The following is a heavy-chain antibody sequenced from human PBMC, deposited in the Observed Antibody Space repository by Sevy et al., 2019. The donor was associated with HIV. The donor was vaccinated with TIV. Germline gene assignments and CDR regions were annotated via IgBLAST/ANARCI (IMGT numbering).Heavy chain of an antibody. CDR1: GYTFTNYG. V-gene: IGHV1-18*01. CDR3: ARDLSQTGRFGAFDI. Sequence: ASVKVSCKASGYTFTNYGISWVRQAPGQGLEWMGWISAHNGNTNYAQKLQGRVTMTTDTSTSTASMELRSLRADDTAVYYCARDLSQTGRFGAFDIWGQGTMVTVSS. CDR2: ISAHNGNT. J-gene: IGHJ3*02. D-gene: IGHD3-3*01.